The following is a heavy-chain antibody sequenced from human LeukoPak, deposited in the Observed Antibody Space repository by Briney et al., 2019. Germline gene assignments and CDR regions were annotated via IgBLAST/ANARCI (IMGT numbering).Heavy chain of an antibody. D-gene: IGHD6-13*01. J-gene: IGHJ4*02. CDR2: INNNGDST. V-gene: IGHV3-21*01. CDR1: GFTFSNYI. CDR3: ARGGTAAGHRDYFDY. Sequence: GGSLRLSCAASGFTFSNYIMTWVRQAPGKGLEWVSSINNNGDSTYYADSVKGRFTISRDNAKNSLYLQMNSLRAEDTAVYYCARGGTAAGHRDYFDYWGQGTLVTVSS.